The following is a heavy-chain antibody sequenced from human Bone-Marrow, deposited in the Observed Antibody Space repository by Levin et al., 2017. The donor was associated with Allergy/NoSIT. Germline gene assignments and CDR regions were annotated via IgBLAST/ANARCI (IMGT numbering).Heavy chain of an antibody. Sequence: SGESLKISCAASGFTFSSYAMSWVRQAPGKGLEWVSAISGSGGSTYYADSVKGRFTISRDNSKNTLYLQMNSLRAEDTAVYYCAKGLAGTRSFDIWGQGTMVTVSS. CDR1: GFTFSSYA. D-gene: IGHD6-13*01. J-gene: IGHJ3*02. CDR2: ISGSGGST. V-gene: IGHV3-23*01. CDR3: AKGLAGTRSFDI.